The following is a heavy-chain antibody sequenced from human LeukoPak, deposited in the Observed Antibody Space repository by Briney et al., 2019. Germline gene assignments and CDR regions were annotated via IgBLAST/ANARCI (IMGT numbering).Heavy chain of an antibody. CDR1: GFTFSSYA. CDR2: ISYDGSNK. Sequence: GGSLRLSCAASGFTFSSYAMHWVRQAPGKGLEWVAVISYDGSNKYYADSAKGRFTISRDNSKNTLYLQMNNLRAEDTAVYYCANGARYSGTYIWGQGTLVAISS. J-gene: IGHJ4*02. D-gene: IGHD1-26*01. CDR3: ANGARYSGTYI. V-gene: IGHV3-30-3*01.